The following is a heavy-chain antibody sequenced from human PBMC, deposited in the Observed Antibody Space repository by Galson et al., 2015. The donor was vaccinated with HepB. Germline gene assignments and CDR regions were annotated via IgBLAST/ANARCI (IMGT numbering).Heavy chain of an antibody. D-gene: IGHD2-2*01. Sequence: SVKVSCKASGGTFSSYAISWVRQAPGQGLEWMGGIIPIFGTANYAQKFQGRVTITADESTSTAYMELSSLRSEDTAVYYCATRYCSSTSCYAPDYGMDVWGQGTTVTVSS. CDR3: ATRYCSSTSCYAPDYGMDV. V-gene: IGHV1-69*13. CDR1: GGTFSSYA. J-gene: IGHJ6*02. CDR2: IIPIFGTA.